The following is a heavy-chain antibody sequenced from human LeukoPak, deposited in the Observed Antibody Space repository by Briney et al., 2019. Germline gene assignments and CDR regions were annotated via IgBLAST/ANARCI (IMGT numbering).Heavy chain of an antibody. CDR3: ARQGVDTANYYYGMDV. Sequence: GESLKISCKGSGYSFTSYRIGWVRQTPGKGLEWMGIIYPGDSDTCSSPSFHGQATITADTSISTAYLQWRSLKASDTAMDYCARQGVDTANYYYGMDVWGQGTTVTVSS. D-gene: IGHD5-18*01. V-gene: IGHV5-51*01. J-gene: IGHJ6*02. CDR1: GYSFTSYR. CDR2: IYPGDSDT.